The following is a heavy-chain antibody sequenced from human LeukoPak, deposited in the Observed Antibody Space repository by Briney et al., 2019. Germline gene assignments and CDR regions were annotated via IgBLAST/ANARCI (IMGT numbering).Heavy chain of an antibody. CDR2: IKQDGSEK. J-gene: IGHJ4*02. D-gene: IGHD5-18*01. CDR3: ARAGVDTAMVRPLDY. V-gene: IGHV3-7*01. CDR1: GFTFSSYW. Sequence: SGGSLRLSCAASGFTFSSYWMSWVRQAPGKGLEWVANIKQDGSEKYYVDSVRGRFTISRDNAKNSLYLQMNSLRAEDTAVYYCARAGVDTAMVRPLDYWGQGTLVTVSP.